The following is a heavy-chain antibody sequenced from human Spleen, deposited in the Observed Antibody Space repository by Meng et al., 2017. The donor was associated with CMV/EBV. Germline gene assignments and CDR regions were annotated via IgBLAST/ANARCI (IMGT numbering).Heavy chain of an antibody. V-gene: IGHV1-45*02. Sequence: SVKVSCKASGYTFTYRYLHWVRQAPGQALEWMGWITPFNGNTNYAQKFQDRVTITRDRSMSTAYMELSSLRSEDTAMCYCASGQLRPGTDYYGMDVWGQGTTVTVSS. CDR2: ITPFNGNT. J-gene: IGHJ6*02. D-gene: IGHD6-6*01. CDR3: ASGQLRPGTDYYGMDV. CDR1: GYTFTYRY.